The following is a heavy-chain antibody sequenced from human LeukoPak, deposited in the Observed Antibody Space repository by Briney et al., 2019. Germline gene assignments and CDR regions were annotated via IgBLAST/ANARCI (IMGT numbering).Heavy chain of an antibody. V-gene: IGHV1-8*01. D-gene: IGHD3-16*02. Sequence: ASVKVSCKASGYTFTSYDINWVRQATGQGLEWMGWMNPNSGNTGYAQKFQGSVTMTRNTSISTAYMELSSLRSEDTAVYYCARVLRLGELSLGYWGQGTLVTVSS. J-gene: IGHJ4*02. CDR2: MNPNSGNT. CDR3: ARVLRLGELSLGY. CDR1: GYTFTSYD.